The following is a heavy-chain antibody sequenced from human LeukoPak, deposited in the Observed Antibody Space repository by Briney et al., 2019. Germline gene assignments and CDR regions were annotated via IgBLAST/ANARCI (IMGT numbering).Heavy chain of an antibody. J-gene: IGHJ4*02. CDR3: ARDARGNLDY. Sequence: GGSLTLSCAASGLTVSDNYMGWVRQPPGKGLEWVSVIYSGGTTYYADSVKGRFTISRHNSKNTVYLQMKSLRVEDTAIYYCARDARGNLDYWGQGTLVSVSS. CDR2: IYSGGTT. D-gene: IGHD4-23*01. V-gene: IGHV3-53*04. CDR1: GLTVSDNY.